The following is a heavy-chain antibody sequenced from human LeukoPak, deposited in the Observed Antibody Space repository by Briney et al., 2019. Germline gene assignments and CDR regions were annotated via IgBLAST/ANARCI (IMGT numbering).Heavy chain of an antibody. CDR1: GFTFSSYW. CDR2: IKNDGSEE. Sequence: PGGSLRLSCAASGFTFSSYWMRWVRQAPGKGLEGVANIKNDGSEEYYVGSVKGRFTISRDNAKNSLFLQMNSLTVEDTAVYYCARAIRGSAVDTGDRWGQGTLVTVSS. V-gene: IGHV3-7*01. CDR3: ARAIRGSAVDTGDR. D-gene: IGHD3-10*01. J-gene: IGHJ4*02.